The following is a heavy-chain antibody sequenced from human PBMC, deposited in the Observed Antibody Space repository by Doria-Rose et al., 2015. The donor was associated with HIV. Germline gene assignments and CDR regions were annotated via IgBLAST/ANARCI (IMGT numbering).Heavy chain of an antibody. CDR2: IYYSGSA. V-gene: IGHV4-31*03. Sequence: GPGLVKPSQTLSLNCTVSGDSISSSGFYWNWIRHLPGKGLEWIGYIYYSGSAYYNPSLKSRLTISVDTSKNQISLALRSVTAADTAVYYCARGGGYDPGLYWGQGNLVTVSS. CDR3: ARGGGYDPGLY. D-gene: IGHD5-12*01. CDR1: GDSISSSGFY. J-gene: IGHJ4*02.